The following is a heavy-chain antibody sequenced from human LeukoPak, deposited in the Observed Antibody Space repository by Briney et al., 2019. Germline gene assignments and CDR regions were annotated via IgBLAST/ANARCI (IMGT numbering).Heavy chain of an antibody. J-gene: IGHJ5*02. D-gene: IGHD2-15*01. CDR1: GYSISSGYY. CDR3: ARIGYCSGGSCYSGWFDP. V-gene: IGHV4-38-2*02. Sequence: SETLSLTCTVSGYSISSGYYWGWIRQPPEKGLEWIGSISHSGSTYYNPSVKSRVTISVDTSKTHFSLILSSVTAADTATYYCARIGYCSGGSCYSGWFDPWGQGTLVTVSS. CDR2: ISHSGST.